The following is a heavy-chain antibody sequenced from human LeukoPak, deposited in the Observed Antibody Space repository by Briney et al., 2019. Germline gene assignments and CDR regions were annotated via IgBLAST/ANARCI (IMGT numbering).Heavy chain of an antibody. J-gene: IGHJ4*02. Sequence: SETLSLTCAVYGGSFSGYYWSWIRQPPGKGLEWIGEINHSGSTNYNPSLKSRVTISVDTSKNQFSLKLSSVTAADTAVYYCARGRVTTALYWGQGTLVTVSS. CDR1: GGSFSGYY. V-gene: IGHV4-34*01. CDR3: ARGRVTTALY. D-gene: IGHD4-11*01. CDR2: INHSGST.